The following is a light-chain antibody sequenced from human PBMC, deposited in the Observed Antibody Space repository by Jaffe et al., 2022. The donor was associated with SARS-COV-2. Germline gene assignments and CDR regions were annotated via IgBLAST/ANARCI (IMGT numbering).Light chain of an antibody. CDR1: QSINIW. CDR2: KAS. J-gene: IGKJ2*01. V-gene: IGKV1-5*03. Sequence: DIQMTQSPSTLSASVGDRVTITCRASQSINIWLAWYQQKPGKAPKLLIYKASTLESGVPSRFSGSGSGTEFTLTIGSLQPDDFATYYCQHYNIYPYTFGQGTKLEIK. CDR3: QHYNIYPYT.